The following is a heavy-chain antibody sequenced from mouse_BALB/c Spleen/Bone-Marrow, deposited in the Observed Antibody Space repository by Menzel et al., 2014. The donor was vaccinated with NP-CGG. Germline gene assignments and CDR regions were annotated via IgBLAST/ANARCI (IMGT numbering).Heavy chain of an antibody. CDR2: IDPANGNT. J-gene: IGHJ2*01. V-gene: IGHV14-3*02. Sequence: EVQLQQSGAELVKPGASVKLSCTASGFNIKDTYMHWVKQRPEQGLEWIGRIDPANGNTKYDPKFQGKATITADTSSNPAYLQLSSLTSEDPAVHFCSTASSGYLDYWGQGTTLTVSS. CDR1: GFNIKDTY. D-gene: IGHD3-1*01. CDR3: STASSGYLDY.